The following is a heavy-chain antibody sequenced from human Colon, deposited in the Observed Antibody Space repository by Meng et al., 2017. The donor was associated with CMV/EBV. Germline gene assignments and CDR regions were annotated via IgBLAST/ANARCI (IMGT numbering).Heavy chain of an antibody. CDR1: GFTFSGDW. V-gene: IGHV3-20*04. D-gene: IGHD3-3*01. CDR3: ARGAYYDFWSGYQTQADAFDI. J-gene: IGHJ3*02. CDR2: IHWNGGST. Sequence: GESLKISCVASGFTFSGDWMAWVRQAPGKGLEWVSGIHWNGGSTGYADSVKGRFTISRDNAKNSLYLQMNSLRAEDTALYYCARGAYYDFWSGYQTQADAFDIWGQGTMVTVSS.